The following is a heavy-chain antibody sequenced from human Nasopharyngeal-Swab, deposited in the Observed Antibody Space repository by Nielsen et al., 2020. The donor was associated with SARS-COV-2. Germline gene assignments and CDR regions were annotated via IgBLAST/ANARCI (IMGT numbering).Heavy chain of an antibody. CDR1: GGSISSSSYY. J-gene: IGHJ4*02. CDR2: IYYSGST. D-gene: IGHD1-26*01. Sequence: SETLSLTCTVSGGSISSSSYYWGWLRQPPGKGLVWIGSIYYSGSTYYNPSLKSRVTIAVDTSKNQFSLKRSSVTAADTAVYYCARQVGATVLDYWGQGTLVTVSS. CDR3: ARQVGATVLDY. V-gene: IGHV4-39*01.